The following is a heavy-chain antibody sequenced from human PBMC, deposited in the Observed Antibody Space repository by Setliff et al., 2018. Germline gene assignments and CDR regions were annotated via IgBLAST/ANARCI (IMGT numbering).Heavy chain of an antibody. CDR2: INSDGTTT. CDR1: GFTFFNHW. D-gene: IGHD1-26*01. V-gene: IGHV3-74*01. CDR3: MRGRSTSGTYWGFDD. J-gene: IGHJ4*02. Sequence: PGESLKLSCVGSGFTFFNHWMHWVRQVPGRGLMWVSDINSDGTTTDYADAVKGRFIISRDNTRNTLYLQMNNLEDDDTGVYYCMRGRSTSGTYWGFDDWGQGTVVTVSS.